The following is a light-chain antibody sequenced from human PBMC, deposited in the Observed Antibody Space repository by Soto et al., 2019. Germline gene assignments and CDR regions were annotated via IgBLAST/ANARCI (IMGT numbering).Light chain of an antibody. V-gene: IGKV3-15*01. CDR1: ESVSRN. CDR3: QQYNNWPPFT. Sequence: EIVMTQSPATLSVSPGERATLSCRASESVSRNLAWYQQKPGQAPRLLIYRSSTRATGIPARFSGSGSGTEFTLIISILQSEDFAVYYCQQYNNWPPFTFGPGTKVDI. CDR2: RSS. J-gene: IGKJ3*01.